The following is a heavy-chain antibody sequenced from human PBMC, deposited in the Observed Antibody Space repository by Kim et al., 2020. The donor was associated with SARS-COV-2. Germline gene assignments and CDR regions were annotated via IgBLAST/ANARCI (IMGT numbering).Heavy chain of an antibody. CDR2: ISESGTNT. Sequence: GGSLRLSCAPSGFTFSSYEINWVRQAPGKGLEWVSYISESGTNTYYADSVKGRFIISRDNAKNSLFLQMNSLRAEDTAVYYCARESVTGTDAFDIWGPGTVVTVSS. CDR3: ARESVTGTDAFDI. V-gene: IGHV3-48*03. D-gene: IGHD6-19*01. J-gene: IGHJ3*02. CDR1: GFTFSSYE.